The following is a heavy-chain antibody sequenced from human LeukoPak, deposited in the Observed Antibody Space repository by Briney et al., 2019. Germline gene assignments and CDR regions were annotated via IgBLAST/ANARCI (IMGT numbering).Heavy chain of an antibody. J-gene: IGHJ1*01. Sequence: QPGGSLRLSCAASGFTFSSYEMNWVRQAPGKGLEWVSYISSSGSTIYYADSVKGRFTISRDNAKNSLYLQMNSLRAEDTAVYYCARVSGVVTAPEYFQHWGQGTLVTVSS. CDR1: GFTFSSYE. CDR3: ARVSGVVTAPEYFQH. V-gene: IGHV3-48*03. D-gene: IGHD2-21*02. CDR2: ISSSGSTI.